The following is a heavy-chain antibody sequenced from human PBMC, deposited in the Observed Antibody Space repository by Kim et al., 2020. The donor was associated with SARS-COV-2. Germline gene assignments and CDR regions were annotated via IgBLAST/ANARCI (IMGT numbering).Heavy chain of an antibody. CDR2: IYYSGST. Sequence: SETLSLTCTGSGCSISSSSYYWGWLRQPPGKGLEWIGSIYYSGSTYYNPSLKSRVTISVDTSKNQFSLMLSSVTAADTASYYCGRHEQGGWDGACVILD. D-gene: IGHD1-26*01. CDR1: GCSISSSSYY. CDR3: GRHEQGGWDGACVILD. V-gene: IGHV4-39*01. J-gene: IGHJ4*01.